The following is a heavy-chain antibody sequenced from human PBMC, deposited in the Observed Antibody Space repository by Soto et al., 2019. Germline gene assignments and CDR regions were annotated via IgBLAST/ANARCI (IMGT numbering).Heavy chain of an antibody. CDR3: ARWSYLDY. J-gene: IGHJ4*02. V-gene: IGHV3-23*01. D-gene: IGHD3-3*01. CDR2: ISGSDGKT. CDR1: GFSFGSYA. Sequence: GGSLRLSCAASGFSFGSYALSWVRQAPGKGLEWVSTISGSDGKTFYADSVKGRFSISRDTSQSTLYLQMNSLRADDTAMYYCARWSYLDYWCQGTLVTVSS.